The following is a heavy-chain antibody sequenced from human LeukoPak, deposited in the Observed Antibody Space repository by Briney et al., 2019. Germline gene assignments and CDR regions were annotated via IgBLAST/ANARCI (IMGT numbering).Heavy chain of an antibody. V-gene: IGHV3-9*01. CDR3: AKDREGYFDY. Sequence: TGGSLRLSCAASGSTFDDYAMHWVRQAPGKGLEWVSGISWNSGSIGYADSVKGRFTISRDNAKNSLYLQMNSLRAEDTALYYCAKDREGYFDYWGQGTLVTASS. J-gene: IGHJ4*02. CDR2: ISWNSGSI. CDR1: GSTFDDYA.